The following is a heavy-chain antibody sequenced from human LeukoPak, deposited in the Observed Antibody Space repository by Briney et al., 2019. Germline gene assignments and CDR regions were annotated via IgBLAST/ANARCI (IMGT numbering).Heavy chain of an antibody. Sequence: SETLSLTCTASGGSISSYYWSWIRQPPGKGLEWIGYMYYSGSTNYNPSLKSRVTISVDTSKNQFSLKLSSVTAADTAVYYCARGYGSGSYSHFDYWGQGTLVTVSS. CDR3: ARGYGSGSYSHFDY. CDR2: MYYSGST. J-gene: IGHJ4*02. D-gene: IGHD3-10*01. V-gene: IGHV4-59*01. CDR1: GGSISSYY.